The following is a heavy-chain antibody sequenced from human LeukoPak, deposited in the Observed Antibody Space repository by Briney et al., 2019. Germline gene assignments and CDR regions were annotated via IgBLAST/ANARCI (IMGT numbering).Heavy chain of an antibody. V-gene: IGHV4-59*01. CDR2: IFFIGST. Sequence: KPSETLSLPCTVPGGSISTFYWSWVRQPPGKGLEWVGDIFFIGSTNYNPSLKSRVTISVDTSKNQFSLKLSSVTAADTAVYYCARAGYCSSTSCYAGYFDYWGQGTLVTVSS. CDR1: GGSISTFY. CDR3: ARAGYCSSTSCYAGYFDY. J-gene: IGHJ4*02. D-gene: IGHD2-2*01.